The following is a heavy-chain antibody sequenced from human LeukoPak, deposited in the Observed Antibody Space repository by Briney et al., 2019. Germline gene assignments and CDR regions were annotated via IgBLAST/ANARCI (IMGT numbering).Heavy chain of an antibody. V-gene: IGHV1-2*02. CDR2: INPNSGGT. J-gene: IGHJ4*02. CDR1: GYTFTGYY. CDR3: ARGLLPSYGDFDY. Sequence: ASVKVSCKASGYTFTGYYMHWVRQAPGQGLEWMGWINPNSGGTNYAQKFQGRVTMTRDTSISTAYMELSRLRSDDTAVYYCARGLLPSYGDFDYWGQGTLVTASS. D-gene: IGHD4-17*01.